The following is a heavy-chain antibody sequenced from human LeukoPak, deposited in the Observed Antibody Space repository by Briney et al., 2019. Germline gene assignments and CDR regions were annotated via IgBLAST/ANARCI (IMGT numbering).Heavy chain of an antibody. CDR1: GFTFSRYW. J-gene: IGHJ4*02. CDR2: INSDGRST. CDR3: VRGADTGYSSDS. D-gene: IGHD3-9*01. Sequence: GGSLRLSCVASGFTFSRYWMHWVRQAPGKGLVWVSRINSDGRSTNYADSVKGRFSISRDNAEDTLYLQMNSLRVEDTAVYYCVRGADTGYSSDSWGQGTLVTVSS. V-gene: IGHV3-74*01.